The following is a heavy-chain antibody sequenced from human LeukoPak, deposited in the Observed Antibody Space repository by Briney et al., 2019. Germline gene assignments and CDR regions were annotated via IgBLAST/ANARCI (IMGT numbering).Heavy chain of an antibody. CDR2: IYYSGST. V-gene: IGHV4-59*01. D-gene: IGHD3-22*01. CDR3: ARKTGGNMYYYDSSGYYSGVDAFDI. Sequence: PSETLSLTCTVSGDSISSYYWSWIRQPPGKGLEWIGYIYYSGSTNYNPSLKSRVTISVDTSKNQFSLKLSSVTAADTAVYYCARKTGGNMYYYDSSGYYSGVDAFDIWGQGTMVTVSS. CDR1: GDSISSYY. J-gene: IGHJ3*02.